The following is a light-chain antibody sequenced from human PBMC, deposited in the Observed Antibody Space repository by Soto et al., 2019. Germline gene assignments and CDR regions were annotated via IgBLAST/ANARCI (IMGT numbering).Light chain of an antibody. CDR1: QCVLHSSNNEND. Sequence: DIVMTQSPDSLAVSLGERASINCKSSQCVLHSSNNENDLAWYQQKPGQPPKLLIYWASTRESGVPDRFSGSGSGTDFTLTISSLQAEDAAVYLCQQYYGTLWTFGQGTKVEIK. CDR3: QQYYGTLWT. CDR2: WAS. V-gene: IGKV4-1*01. J-gene: IGKJ1*01.